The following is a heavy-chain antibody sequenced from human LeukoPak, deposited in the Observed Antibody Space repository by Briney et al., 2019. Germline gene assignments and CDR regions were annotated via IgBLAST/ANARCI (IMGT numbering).Heavy chain of an antibody. J-gene: IGHJ4*02. CDR3: ARKTYYYDSGSYSKSYYFDY. CDR1: GFTFNSYT. V-gene: IGHV3-30-3*01. CDR2: ISHDGSNK. D-gene: IGHD3-10*01. Sequence: PGRSLRLSCAASGFTFNSYTMHWVRQAPGRGLEWVALISHDGSNKDYAASVKGRFTISRDNSKNTLYLQVNSLRAEDTAVYYCARKTYYYDSGSYSKSYYFDYWGQGTLVTVSS.